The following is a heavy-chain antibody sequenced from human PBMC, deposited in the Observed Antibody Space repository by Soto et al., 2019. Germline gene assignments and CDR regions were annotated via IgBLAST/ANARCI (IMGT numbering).Heavy chain of an antibody. CDR3: ASAWVVVAPPYCGMAV. CDR1: GGTFSSYA. J-gene: IGHJ6*02. D-gene: IGHD2-15*01. CDR2: IIPIVGTA. Sequence: EASVTVSCKASGGTFSSYAISWVRQAPGQGLEWMGGIIPIVGTANYAQKFQGRVTITADESTSTAYMELSSLRSEEKAVYYCASAWVVVAPPYCGMAVWGQGTTVTVSS. V-gene: IGHV1-69*13.